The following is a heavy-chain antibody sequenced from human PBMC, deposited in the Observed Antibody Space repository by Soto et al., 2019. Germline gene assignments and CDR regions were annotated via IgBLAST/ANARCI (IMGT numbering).Heavy chain of an antibody. Sequence: QVQLVESGGGVVQPGRSLRLSCAASGFTFSSYGMHWVRQAPGKGLEWVAVIWYDGSKKYYADSVKGRFTISRDNSKNTLYLQMNSLRAEDTAVYYCARDSYGVDYWGQGTLVTVSS. V-gene: IGHV3-33*01. CDR2: IWYDGSKK. D-gene: IGHD1-26*01. CDR1: GFTFSSYG. J-gene: IGHJ4*02. CDR3: ARDSYGVDY.